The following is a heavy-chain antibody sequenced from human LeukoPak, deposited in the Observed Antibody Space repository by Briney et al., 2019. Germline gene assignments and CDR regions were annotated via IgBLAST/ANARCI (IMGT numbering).Heavy chain of an antibody. CDR2: IGGTGGST. CDR1: GFTFSSYV. V-gene: IGHV3-23*01. Sequence: GGSLRLTCAASGFTFSSYVMCWVRQAPGEGLEWVSSIGGTGGSTYYADSVTVRFTISRDNSTTTLFQQMSSLRAEDTALYYCAKHFGSGDYYNCFDNWGQGTLVSVSS. D-gene: IGHD3-10*01. J-gene: IGHJ4*02. CDR3: AKHFGSGDYYNCFDN.